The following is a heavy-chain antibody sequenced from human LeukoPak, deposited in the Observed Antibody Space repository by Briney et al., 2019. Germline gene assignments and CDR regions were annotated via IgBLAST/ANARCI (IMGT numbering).Heavy chain of an antibody. CDR1: EFTFSSYW. CDR2: MYNSGST. CDR3: ARGIESYGDYGY. V-gene: IGHV4-59*01. Sequence: GSLRLSCAASEFTFSSYWMHWVRQAPGKGLEWIAYMYNSGSTNYNPSLKSRVTISIDTSKNQFSLKLSSLTAADTAIYYCARGIESYGDYGYWGQGILVTVSS. D-gene: IGHD4-17*01. J-gene: IGHJ4*02.